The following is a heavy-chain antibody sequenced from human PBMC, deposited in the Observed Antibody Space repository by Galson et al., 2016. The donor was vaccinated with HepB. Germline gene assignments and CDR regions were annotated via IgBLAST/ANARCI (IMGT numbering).Heavy chain of an antibody. CDR3: ARGLHGGNSGSDV. D-gene: IGHD4-23*01. V-gene: IGHV1-69*13. J-gene: IGHJ3*01. Sequence: SVKVSCKASGGTFNTYAINWVRQAPGQGLEWVGGIIPIFATPHYSQNFQDRVTITADESTSTAYMELNSLKSEDTAVYFCARGLHGGNSGSDVWGQGTLVTVSS. CDR1: GGTFNTYA. CDR2: IIPIFATP.